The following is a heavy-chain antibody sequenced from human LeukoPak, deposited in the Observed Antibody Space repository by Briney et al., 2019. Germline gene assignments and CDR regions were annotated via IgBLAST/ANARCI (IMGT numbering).Heavy chain of an antibody. CDR2: IYYSGST. CDR3: ASRDSITIFGVASDY. Sequence: SETLSLTCTVSGGSISSYYWSWIRQPPGKGLEWIGYIYYSGSTNYNPSLKSRVTISVDTSKNQFSLKLSSVTAADTAVYYCASRDSITIFGVASDYWGQGTLVTVSS. D-gene: IGHD3-3*01. V-gene: IGHV4-59*01. J-gene: IGHJ4*02. CDR1: GGSISSYY.